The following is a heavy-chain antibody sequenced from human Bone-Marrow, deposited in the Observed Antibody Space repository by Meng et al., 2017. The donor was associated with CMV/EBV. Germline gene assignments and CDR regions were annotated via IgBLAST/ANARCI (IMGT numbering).Heavy chain of an antibody. J-gene: IGHJ2*01. Sequence: CAASGFTFSSYSMNWVRQAQGKGLEWVSSISSSSSYIYYADSVKGRFTISRDNAKNSLYLQMNSLRAEDTAVYYCARERGAEGYFDLWGRGTLVTVSS. CDR3: ARERGAEGYFDL. D-gene: IGHD3-10*01. V-gene: IGHV3-21*01. CDR1: GFTFSSYS. CDR2: ISSSSSYI.